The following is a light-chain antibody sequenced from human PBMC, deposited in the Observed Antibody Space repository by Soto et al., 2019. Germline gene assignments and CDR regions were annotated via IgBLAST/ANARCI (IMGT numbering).Light chain of an antibody. Sequence: EIVLTQSPATLSSSPGDRVTLSCRASQAVNTRLAWYQHKPGQAPRLLIYGASTRATGIPARFSASGSGTDFTLTISDVQPEDFALYYCHQRQSWPRTFGQGTKVDIK. CDR3: HQRQSWPRT. V-gene: IGKV3-11*01. J-gene: IGKJ1*01. CDR1: QAVNTR. CDR2: GAS.